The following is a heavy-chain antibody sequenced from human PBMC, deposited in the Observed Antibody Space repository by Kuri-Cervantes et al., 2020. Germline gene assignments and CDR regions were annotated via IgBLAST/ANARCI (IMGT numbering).Heavy chain of an antibody. Sequence: GGSLRLSCAASGFTFDDYAMHWVRQAPGKGLEWVSLISWDGGSTYYADSVKGRFTISRDNAENSLYLQMNSLRAEDTAVYYCARDRGYGDGDYYYYYYMDVWGKGTTVTVSS. V-gene: IGHV3-43D*04. CDR3: ARDRGYGDGDYYYYYYMDV. CDR2: ISWDGGST. D-gene: IGHD4-17*01. CDR1: GFTFDDYA. J-gene: IGHJ6*03.